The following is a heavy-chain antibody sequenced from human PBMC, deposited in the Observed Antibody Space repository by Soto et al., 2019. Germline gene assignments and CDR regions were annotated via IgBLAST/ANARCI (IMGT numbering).Heavy chain of an antibody. V-gene: IGHV1-3*01. CDR3: ARGPQVAPDYFDY. J-gene: IGHJ4*02. Sequence: ASVKVSCKASGYTFTAFAIHWLRQAPGQRLEWMGWINAGKGNTKYSQNFQVRVTFTRDTSASTAYMELSSLTSEDTAVYYCARGPQVAPDYFDYWGQGTLVIVSS. CDR1: GYTFTAFA. D-gene: IGHD5-12*01. CDR2: INAGKGNT.